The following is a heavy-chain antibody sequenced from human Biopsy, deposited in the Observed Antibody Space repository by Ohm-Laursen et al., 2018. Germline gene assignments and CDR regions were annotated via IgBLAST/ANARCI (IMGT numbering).Heavy chain of an antibody. V-gene: IGHV4-31*11. Sequence: SQTLSLTCAVSGASIGSNDYYWTWIRQRPGKGLEWAGHISYSGSTYYNPSLKSRVTISVDTSKNQFSLNLNSVTAADTAMYFCARGRSDYPPTFWGQGTLVIVSS. J-gene: IGHJ4*02. CDR1: GASIGSNDYY. D-gene: IGHD4-17*01. CDR2: ISYSGST. CDR3: ARGRSDYPPTF.